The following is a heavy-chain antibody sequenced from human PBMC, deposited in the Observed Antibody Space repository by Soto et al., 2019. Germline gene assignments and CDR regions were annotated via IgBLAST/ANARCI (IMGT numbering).Heavy chain of an antibody. CDR2: ISAYNGNT. Sequence: QVQLVQSGAEVKKPGASVKVSCKASGYTFTSYGISWVRHAPGQGLEWMGWISAYNGNTNYAQKLQGRVTMTTDTPTSTAYMELRSLRSGDTAVYYCARDSIAAAGTRCFDYWGQGTLVTVSS. V-gene: IGHV1-18*01. CDR1: GYTFTSYG. CDR3: ARDSIAAAGTRCFDY. J-gene: IGHJ4*02. D-gene: IGHD6-13*01.